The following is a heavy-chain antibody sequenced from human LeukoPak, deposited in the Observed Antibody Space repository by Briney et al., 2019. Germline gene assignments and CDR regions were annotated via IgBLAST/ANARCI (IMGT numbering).Heavy chain of an antibody. D-gene: IGHD2-2*01. Sequence: PGGSLRLSCAASGFTFTSYSMNWVRQAPGKGLEWVSYIIISSSTIYYADSVKGRFTSSRGNAKNSLYQQTNSLRAGDTAVYYCARDSLGYCSSTSCRWGQGTLVTVSS. CDR1: GFTFTSYS. J-gene: IGHJ4*02. CDR2: IIISSSTI. CDR3: ARDSLGYCSSTSCR. V-gene: IGHV3-48*01.